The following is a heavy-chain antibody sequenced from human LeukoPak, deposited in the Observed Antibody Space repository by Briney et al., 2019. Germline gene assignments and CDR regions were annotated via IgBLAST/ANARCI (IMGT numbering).Heavy chain of an antibody. CDR2: VSYDGTYK. Sequence: GGSLRLSCAASGFTFSTYGMHWVRQAPGKGLEWVAGVSYDGTYKHYADSVKGRLTISRDNSKDTLYLQMSSLRADDTAVYYCAKIPAFYGSGSSDYWGQGTLVTVSS. J-gene: IGHJ4*02. CDR1: GFTFSTYG. CDR3: AKIPAFYGSGSSDY. V-gene: IGHV3-30*18. D-gene: IGHD3-10*01.